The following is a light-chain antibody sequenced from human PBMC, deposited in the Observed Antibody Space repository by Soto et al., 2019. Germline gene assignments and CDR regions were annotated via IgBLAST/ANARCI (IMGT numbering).Light chain of an antibody. V-gene: IGLV2-14*03. CDR1: SSDVGGYNY. J-gene: IGLJ2*01. CDR2: DVS. CDR3: SSYTSNSTLV. Sequence: QSALTQPASVSGSPGQSITISCTGTSSDVGGYNYVSWYQHHPGKAPKLLIYDVSNRPSGFSNRFSGSKSGNTASLTISGLQAEDEANYYCSSYTSNSTLVFGGGTKLTVL.